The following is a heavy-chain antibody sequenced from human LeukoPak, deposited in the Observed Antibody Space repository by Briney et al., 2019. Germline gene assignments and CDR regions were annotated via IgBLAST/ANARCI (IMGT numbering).Heavy chain of an antibody. CDR2: IYTSGST. D-gene: IGHD6-13*01. CDR1: GGSISSYY. J-gene: IGHJ5*02. CDR3: AGYSSSWRYNWFDP. Sequence: SETLSLTCTVSGGSISSYYWSWIRQPAGKGLEWIGRIYTSGSTNYNPSLKSRVTMSVDTSKNQFSLKLSSVTAADTAVYYCAGYSSSWRYNWFDPWSQGTLVTVSS. V-gene: IGHV4-4*07.